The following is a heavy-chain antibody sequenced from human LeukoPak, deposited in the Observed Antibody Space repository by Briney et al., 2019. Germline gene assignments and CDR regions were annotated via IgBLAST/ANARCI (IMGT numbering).Heavy chain of an antibody. CDR1: GFTFSSYT. V-gene: IGHV3-21*01. CDR3: ARDTAGMFGELNWFDP. D-gene: IGHD3-10*02. CDR2: ISGSSSYI. J-gene: IGHJ5*02. Sequence: PGGSLRLSCAASGFTFSSYTMNWVRQAPGKGLEWVSSISGSSSYIYYADSVKGRFTISRDDAKNSLYLQMNSLRAEDTAVYYCARDTAGMFGELNWFDPWGQGTLVTVSS.